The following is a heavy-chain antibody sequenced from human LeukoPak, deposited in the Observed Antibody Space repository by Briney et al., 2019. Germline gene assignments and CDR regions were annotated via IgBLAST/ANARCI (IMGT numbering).Heavy chain of an antibody. V-gene: IGHV1-18*01. J-gene: IGHJ4*02. CDR2: ISAYNGNT. Sequence: ASVKVSCKASGYTFTSYGISWVQQAPGQGLEWMGWISAYNGNTNYAQKLQGRVTMTTDTSTSTAYMELRSLRSDDTAVYYCARDLTFDWLLAIDYWGQGTLVTVSS. CDR3: ARDLTFDWLLAIDY. CDR1: GYTFTSYG. D-gene: IGHD3-9*01.